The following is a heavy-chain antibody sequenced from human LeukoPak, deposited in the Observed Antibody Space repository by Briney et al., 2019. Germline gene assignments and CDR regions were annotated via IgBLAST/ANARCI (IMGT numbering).Heavy chain of an antibody. CDR2: INPNSGGT. V-gene: IGHV1-2*04. CDR3: ARAHYGDYGGYYFDY. D-gene: IGHD4-17*01. J-gene: IGHJ4*02. CDR1: GYTSTAFY. Sequence: ASVKVSCKASGYTSTAFYMHWVRQAPGQGLEWMGWINPNSGGTNYAQKFQGWVTMTRDTSISAAYMELSRLRSDDTAVYYCARAHYGDYGGYYFDYWGQGTLVTFSS.